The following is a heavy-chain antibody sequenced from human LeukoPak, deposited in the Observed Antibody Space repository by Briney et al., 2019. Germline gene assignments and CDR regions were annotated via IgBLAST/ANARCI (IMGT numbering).Heavy chain of an antibody. CDR2: ISSGSTNI. V-gene: IGHV3-21*01. CDR1: GFTFSIYS. J-gene: IGHJ4*02. Sequence: KPGGSLRLSCAASGFTFSIYSMNWVRQAPGKGLEWVSCISSGSTNIYYADSVRGRFTISRDNAKNSLYLQMNSLRAEDTAAYYCARVGGYCSSISNCYGDYWGQGTLVTVSS. CDR3: ARVGGYCSSISNCYGDY. D-gene: IGHD2-2*03.